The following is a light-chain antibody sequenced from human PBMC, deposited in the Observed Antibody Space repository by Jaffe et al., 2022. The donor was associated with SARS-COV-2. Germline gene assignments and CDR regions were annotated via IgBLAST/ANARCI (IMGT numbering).Light chain of an antibody. CDR2: DAS. Sequence: EIVMTQSPATLSVSPGERATLSCRASQSVSSNLAWYQHKPGQAPRLLISDASTRATGITARFSGSGSGTEFTLTISSLQSEDFAVYYCQQYNDWPLTFGGGTKVEIK. V-gene: IGKV3-15*01. J-gene: IGKJ4*01. CDR3: QQYNDWPLT. CDR1: QSVSSN.